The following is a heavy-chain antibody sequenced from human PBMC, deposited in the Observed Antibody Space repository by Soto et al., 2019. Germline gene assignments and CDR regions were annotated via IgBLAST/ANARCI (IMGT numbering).Heavy chain of an antibody. J-gene: IGHJ4*02. V-gene: IGHV3-53*01. D-gene: IGHD2-15*01. CDR1: GFTVSSNY. CDR2: IYSGGST. Sequence: EVQLVESGGGLIQPGGSLRLSCAASGFTVSSNYMSWVRQAPGKGLEWVSVIYSGGSTYYADSVKGRFTISRDNSKNTLYLHMNTLSAEYTAVYYCARVRYLRPRCYDYWGQGTLVTVSS. CDR3: ARVRYLRPRCYDY.